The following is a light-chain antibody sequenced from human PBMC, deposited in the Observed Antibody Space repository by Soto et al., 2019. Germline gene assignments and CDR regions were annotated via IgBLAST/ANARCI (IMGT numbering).Light chain of an antibody. CDR3: SSYTSTSTVL. J-gene: IGLJ2*01. V-gene: IGLV2-14*01. Sequence: QSALTQPASVSVSPGQSITISCTGTSSDVGDNNYVSWYQQYPGKAPKLMIYDVSNRPSGVSNRFSGSKSGNTASLTISGLQAEDEADYYCSSYTSTSTVLFGGGTKLTVL. CDR2: DVS. CDR1: SSDVGDNNY.